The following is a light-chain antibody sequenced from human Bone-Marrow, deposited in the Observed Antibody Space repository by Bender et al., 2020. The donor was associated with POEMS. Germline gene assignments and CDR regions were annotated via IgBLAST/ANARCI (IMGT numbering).Light chain of an antibody. J-gene: IGLJ3*02. CDR1: SSDVGSYNL. V-gene: IGLV2-23*02. Sequence: QSALTQPASVSGSPGQSITISCTGTSSDVGSYNLVSWYQQHPGKAPKLMIYEVTQRPSGVSNRFSGSKSGNTASLTISGLRAEDEADYYCCSYADGDTWVFGGGSKLTVL. CDR3: CSYADGDTWV. CDR2: EVT.